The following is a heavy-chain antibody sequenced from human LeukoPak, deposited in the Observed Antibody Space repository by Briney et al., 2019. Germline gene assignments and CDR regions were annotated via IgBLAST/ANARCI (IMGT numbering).Heavy chain of an antibody. V-gene: IGHV3-48*03. Sequence: GGSLRLSCAASGFIFSSYEMNWVHQAPGKGLEWVSYISSSGSTIYYADSVKGRFTISRDNAKNSLYLQMNSLRAEDTAVYYCATFPIAAAAPFDYWGQGTLVTVSS. CDR2: ISSSGSTI. D-gene: IGHD6-13*01. CDR3: ATFPIAAAAPFDY. J-gene: IGHJ4*02. CDR1: GFIFSSYE.